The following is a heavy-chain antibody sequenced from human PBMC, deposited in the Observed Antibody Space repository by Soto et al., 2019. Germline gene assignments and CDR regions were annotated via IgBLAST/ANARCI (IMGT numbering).Heavy chain of an antibody. J-gene: IGHJ4*02. D-gene: IGHD5-12*01. CDR3: AKDPYSGYALDY. CDR2: INAGNGNT. Sequence: ASVKVSCKASGYTLTSYAMHWVRQAPGQRLEWMGWINAGNGNTKYSQKFQGRVTITRDTSASTAYMELSSLRSEDTAVYYCAKDPYSGYALDYWGQGTLVTVSS. V-gene: IGHV1-3*01. CDR1: GYTLTSYA.